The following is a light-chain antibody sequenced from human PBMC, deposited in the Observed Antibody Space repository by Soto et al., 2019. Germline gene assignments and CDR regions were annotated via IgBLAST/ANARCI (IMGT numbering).Light chain of an antibody. Sequence: DIQITHSPSSLSASVVDRVNMTFLASRSISRYLSWYQQKPGKAPNLLIYAASSLQSGVPSRFSGAGSGTDFTLTIANLHPEDFAIYYCKKSYSTQWKFGQGTKVDIK. CDR3: KKSYSTQWK. CDR1: RSISRY. V-gene: IGKV1-39*01. CDR2: AAS. J-gene: IGKJ1*01.